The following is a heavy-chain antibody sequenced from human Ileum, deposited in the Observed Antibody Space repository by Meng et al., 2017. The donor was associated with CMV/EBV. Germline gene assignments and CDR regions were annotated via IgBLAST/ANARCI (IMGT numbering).Heavy chain of an antibody. CDR3: ARMPYNWNYFDY. Sequence: QVQLQESGPGLVKPSQTRSLTCNVSGASVSSGDYYWTWIRQPAGKGLPYIGLVYRTGSTNYNPSLKSRVTMFVDPSNNQFSLRLTSVTAADTAFYYCARMPYNWNYFDYWGQGTLVTVSS. J-gene: IGHJ4*02. CDR1: GASVSSGDYY. D-gene: IGHD1-20*01. V-gene: IGHV4-61*02. CDR2: VYRTGST.